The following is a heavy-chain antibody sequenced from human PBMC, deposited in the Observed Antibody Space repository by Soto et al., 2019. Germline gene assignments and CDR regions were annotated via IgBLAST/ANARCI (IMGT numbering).Heavy chain of an antibody. Sequence: PSDTLSLTCTVSGGSFTGHFWSWVRKPPGKGLEWIGEVSHSGNTKYYPSLRSRVTLSVDSSKNQISLAPTSVTAADTAVYYCARAKFESTGWHQFDIWGQGTLVTVSS. CDR3: ARAKFESTGWHQFDI. D-gene: IGHD7-27*01. CDR2: VSHSGNT. J-gene: IGHJ4*02. V-gene: IGHV4-34*01. CDR1: GGSFTGHF.